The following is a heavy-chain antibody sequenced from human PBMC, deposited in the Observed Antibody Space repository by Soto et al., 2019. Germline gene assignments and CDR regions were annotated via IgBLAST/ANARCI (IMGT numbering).Heavy chain of an antibody. J-gene: IGHJ4*02. V-gene: IGHV1-69*01. CDR1: GGTFSSYA. D-gene: IGHD6-13*01. CDR2: IIPIFGTA. Sequence: QVQLVQSGAEVKKPGSSVKVSCKASGGTFSSYAISWVRQAPGQGLEWMGGIIPIFGTANYAQKFQGRVTITADESTSTAYMELSSLRSEDTAVYYCTRRRLAAAGNMGVDYWGQGTLVTVSS. CDR3: TRRRLAAAGNMGVDY.